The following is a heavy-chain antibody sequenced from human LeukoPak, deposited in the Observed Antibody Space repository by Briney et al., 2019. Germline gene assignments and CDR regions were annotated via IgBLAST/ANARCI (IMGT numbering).Heavy chain of an antibody. CDR1: GFTFSSYW. CDR2: IKQDGSEK. V-gene: IGHV3-7*03. CDR3: ASFYGSGSYYPYFDY. D-gene: IGHD3-10*01. J-gene: IGHJ4*02. Sequence: GGSLRLSCAASGFTFSSYWMSWVRQAPGKGLEWVANIKQDGSEKYYVDSVRGRFTISRDNAENSLYLQMNSLRAEDTAVYYCASFYGSGSYYPYFDYWGQGTLVTVSS.